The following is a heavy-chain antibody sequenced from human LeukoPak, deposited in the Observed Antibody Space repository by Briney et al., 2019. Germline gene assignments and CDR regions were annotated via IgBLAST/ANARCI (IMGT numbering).Heavy chain of an antibody. D-gene: IGHD6-19*01. V-gene: IGHV3-64*01. Sequence: GGSLRLSCAASGFTFSSYAMHWVRQAPGKGLEYVSAISSNGGNTYYANSVKGRFTISRDNSKNTLYLQMGSLRAEDMAVYYCARDLAGVYDYWGQGTLVTVSS. J-gene: IGHJ4*02. CDR1: GFTFSSYA. CDR3: ARDLAGVYDY. CDR2: ISSNGGNT.